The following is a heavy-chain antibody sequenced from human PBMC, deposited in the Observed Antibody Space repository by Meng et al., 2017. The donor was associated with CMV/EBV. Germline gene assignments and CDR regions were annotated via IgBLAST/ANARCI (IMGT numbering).Heavy chain of an antibody. D-gene: IGHD1-26*01. J-gene: IGHJ5*02. CDR3: ARRHSGSYYFDP. CDR2: IYYSGST. V-gene: IGHV4-39*01. CDR1: GGSISSSSYY. Sequence: SETLSLTCTVSGGSISSSSYYWGWIRQPPGKGLEWIGSIYYSGSTYYNPSLKSRVTISVGTSKNQFSLKLSSVTAADTAVYYCARRHSGSYYFDPWGQGTLVTVSS.